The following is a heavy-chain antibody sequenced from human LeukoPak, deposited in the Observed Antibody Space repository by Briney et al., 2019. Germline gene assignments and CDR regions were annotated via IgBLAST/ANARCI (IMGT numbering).Heavy chain of an antibody. CDR2: INNDGSST. CDR3: ARDHDFWSGYYGY. J-gene: IGHJ4*02. V-gene: IGHV3-74*01. D-gene: IGHD3-3*01. Sequence: GGSLRLSCGASGFTFSSYWMHWVRQAPGKGLVWVSRINNDGSSTSYADSVQGRFTISRDNAKNSLYLQMNSLRAEDTAVYYCARDHDFWSGYYGYWGQGTLVTVSS. CDR1: GFTFSSYW.